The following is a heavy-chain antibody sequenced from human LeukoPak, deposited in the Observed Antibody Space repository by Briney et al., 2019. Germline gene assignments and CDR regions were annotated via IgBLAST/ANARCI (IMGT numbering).Heavy chain of an antibody. D-gene: IGHD2-15*01. J-gene: IGHJ4*02. CDR3: AREEPGYCSGGSCYSFKPIDY. CDR2: INHSGST. Sequence: SETLSLTCAVYGGSFSGYYWSWIRQPPGKGLEWIGEINHSGSTNYNPSLKSRVTISVDTSKNQFSLKLSSVTAADTAVYYCAREEPGYCSGGSCYSFKPIDYWGQGTLVTVSS. V-gene: IGHV4-34*01. CDR1: GGSFSGYY.